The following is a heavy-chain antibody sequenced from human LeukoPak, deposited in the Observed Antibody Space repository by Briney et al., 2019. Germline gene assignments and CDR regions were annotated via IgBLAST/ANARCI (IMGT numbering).Heavy chain of an antibody. CDR2: ISWNSGTI. D-gene: IGHD1-7*01. CDR3: AKEGVRRTFDF. CDR1: GFTFDDYA. J-gene: IGHJ4*02. V-gene: IGHV3-9*01. Sequence: GRSLRLSCAASGFTFDDYAMHWVRQAPGKGLEWVSGISWNSGTIDYAASVKGRFTISRDSAKNSLSLQMNSLRPEDTALYYCAKEGVRRTFDFWGQGALVTVSS.